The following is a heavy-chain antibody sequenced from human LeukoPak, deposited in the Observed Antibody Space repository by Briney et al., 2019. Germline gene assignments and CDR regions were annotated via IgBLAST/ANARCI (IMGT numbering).Heavy chain of an antibody. Sequence: GGSLRLSCAASGFTFSSYWMHWVRQAPGKGLVWVSSISGSGGSTYYADSVKGRFTISRDNSKNTLYLQMNSLRAEDTAVYYCAKDLLAYYDILTGYTAGGFDYWGQGTLVTVSS. CDR3: AKDLLAYYDILTGYTAGGFDY. J-gene: IGHJ4*02. CDR2: ISGSGGST. CDR1: GFTFSSYW. V-gene: IGHV3-23*01. D-gene: IGHD3-9*01.